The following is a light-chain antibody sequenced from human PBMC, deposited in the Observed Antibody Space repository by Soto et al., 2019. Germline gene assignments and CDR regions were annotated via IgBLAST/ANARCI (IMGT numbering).Light chain of an antibody. J-gene: IGKJ2*01. CDR2: DAS. CDR3: QQYNSSPYT. CDR1: QSISSW. Sequence: DIQMTQSPSTLSASVGDRVTITCRASQSISSWLAWYQQKPGKAPKLLIYDASSLESGVPSRFSGSGSGTEFTLTISSLQPDDVATYYCQQYNSSPYTFGQGTKLEIK. V-gene: IGKV1-5*01.